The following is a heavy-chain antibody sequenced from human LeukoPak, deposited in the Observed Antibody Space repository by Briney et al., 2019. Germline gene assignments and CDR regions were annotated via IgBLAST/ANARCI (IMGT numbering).Heavy chain of an antibody. CDR1: GGTFSSYA. D-gene: IGHD6-13*01. V-gene: IGHV1-69*05. CDR2: IIPIFGTA. CDR3: ARAGIAAAPREYYMDV. J-gene: IGHJ6*03. Sequence: ASVKVSCKASGGTFSSYAISWVRQAPGQGLEWMGGIIPIFGTANYAQKFQGRVTITTDESTSTAYMELSSLRSEDTAVYYCARAGIAAAPREYYMDVWGKGTTVTVSS.